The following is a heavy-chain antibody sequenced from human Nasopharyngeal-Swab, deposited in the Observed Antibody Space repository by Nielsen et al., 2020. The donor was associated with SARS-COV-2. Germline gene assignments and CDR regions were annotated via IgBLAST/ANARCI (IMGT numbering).Heavy chain of an antibody. Sequence: GESLKISCAASGFTFSDSAIHWVRQASGERLEWVARIRSKVNNYATAYSASVKGRFIIFRDDPTNTAYLQMNSLKTEDTAMYYCTRCGGGCYSGRDYWGQGTLVTVSS. D-gene: IGHD2-15*01. CDR1: GFTFSDSA. V-gene: IGHV3-73*01. J-gene: IGHJ4*02. CDR3: TRCGGGCYSGRDY. CDR2: IRSKVNNYAT.